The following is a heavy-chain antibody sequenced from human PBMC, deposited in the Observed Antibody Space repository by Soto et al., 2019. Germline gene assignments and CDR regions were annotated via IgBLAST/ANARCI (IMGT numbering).Heavy chain of an antibody. CDR3: ARGRNSFDY. CDR2: SRNKANSYTT. J-gene: IGHJ4*02. V-gene: IGHV3-72*01. CDR1: GFTFSDHY. Sequence: EVQLVESGGGLVQPGGSLRLSCAASGFTFSDHYMDWVRQAPGKALEWVGRSRNKANSYTTEYAASVKGRFTISRDESKNSLDLQMNSLKTEDTAVYYCARGRNSFDYWGQGTLVAVSS.